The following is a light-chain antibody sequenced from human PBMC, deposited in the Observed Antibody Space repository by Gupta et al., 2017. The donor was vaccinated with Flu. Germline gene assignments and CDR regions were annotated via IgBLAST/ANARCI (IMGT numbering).Light chain of an antibody. J-gene: IGKJ4*01. CDR3: QQNYIPPRT. V-gene: IGKV1-39*01. CDR2: GSS. Sequence: DIQMTQSPSSLSASIGDTVTVTGRASKNIGPFLNWYQHTSGRAPKLLIYGSSKLQVGVPTTFSGSGSCTDFTLTIDSLQPEDSATYYCQQNYIPPRTFFSGTKVDI. CDR1: KNIGPF.